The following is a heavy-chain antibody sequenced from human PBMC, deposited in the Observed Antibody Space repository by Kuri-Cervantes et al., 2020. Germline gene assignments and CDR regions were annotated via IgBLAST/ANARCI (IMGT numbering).Heavy chain of an antibody. J-gene: IGHJ4*02. D-gene: IGHD3-3*01. CDR3: VRDPEHDFWSGHPFDN. V-gene: IGHV1-2*02. CDR2: INPNSGGT. Sequence: ASVKVSCKASGYTFTGYYIHWVRQAPGQGLEWMGCINPNSGGTNYAQKFQGRVTMTRDTSVSTAYMELSRLTSDDTAVYYCVRDPEHDFWSGHPFDNWGQGTLVTVSS. CDR1: GYTFTGYY.